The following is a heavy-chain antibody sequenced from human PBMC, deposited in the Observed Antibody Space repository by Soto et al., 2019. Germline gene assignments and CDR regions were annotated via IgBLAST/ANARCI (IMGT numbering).Heavy chain of an antibody. CDR2: IRSKANSYAT. Sequence: ETLSLTCAVSGGSISSSNWWSWVRQPPGKGLEWVGRIRSKANSYATSYGASVKGRFTISRDDSKSTTYLQINGLKTDDTAVYYCTRHDGWDTTMLNSLGHWGQRALVTVSS. J-gene: IGHJ4*02. CDR1: GGSISSSNW. V-gene: IGHV3-73*01. D-gene: IGHD5-18*01. CDR3: TRHDGWDTTMLNSLGH.